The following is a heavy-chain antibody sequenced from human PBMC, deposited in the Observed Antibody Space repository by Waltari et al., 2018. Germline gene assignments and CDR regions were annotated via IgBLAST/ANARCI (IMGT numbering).Heavy chain of an antibody. D-gene: IGHD3-10*01. CDR1: GGSFSGYY. J-gene: IGHJ5*02. CDR3: ARGRQRMGYYGSGSYSSWFDP. Sequence: QVQLQQWGAGLLKPSETLSLTCAVYGGSFSGYYWSWIRQPPGKGLEWIGEINHSGSTNYNPSLTSRVTISVDTSKNQFSLKLSSVTAADTAVYYCARGRQRMGYYGSGSYSSWFDPWGQGTLVTVSS. V-gene: IGHV4-34*01. CDR2: INHSGST.